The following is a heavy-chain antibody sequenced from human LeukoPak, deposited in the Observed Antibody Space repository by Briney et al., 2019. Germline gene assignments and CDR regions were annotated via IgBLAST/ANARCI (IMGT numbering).Heavy chain of an antibody. Sequence: SETLSLTCTVSGGSISSGGYFWSWIRQHPGKGLEWIGFISSSGSTYYNPSLKSRLTISVDTSKNQFSLRLTSVTAADTAVYFCARATNWNAFDYWGQGMLVTVSS. V-gene: IGHV4-31*03. CDR1: GGSISSGGYF. CDR2: ISSSGST. J-gene: IGHJ4*02. D-gene: IGHD1-1*01. CDR3: ARATNWNAFDY.